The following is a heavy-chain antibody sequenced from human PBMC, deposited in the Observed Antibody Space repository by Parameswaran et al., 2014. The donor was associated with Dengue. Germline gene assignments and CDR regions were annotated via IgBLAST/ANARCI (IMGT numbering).Heavy chain of an antibody. CDR3: ARGCSGGSCYPLNPLFDY. Sequence: WVRQAPGQGLEWMGWISAYNGNTNYAQKLQGRVTMTTDTSTSTAYMELRSLRSDDTAVYYCARGCSGGSCYPLNPLFDYWGQGTLVTVSS. CDR2: ISAYNGNT. D-gene: IGHD2-15*01. J-gene: IGHJ4*02. V-gene: IGHV1-18*01.